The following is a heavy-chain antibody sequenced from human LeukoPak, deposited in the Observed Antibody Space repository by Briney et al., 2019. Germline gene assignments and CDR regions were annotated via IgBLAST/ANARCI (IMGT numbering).Heavy chain of an antibody. CDR2: IYYSGST. V-gene: IGHV4-39*01. Sequence: PSETLSLTCTVSGGSISSSSYYWGWIRQPPGKGLEWIGSIYYSGSTYYNPSLKSLVTISVDTSKNQFSLKLSSVTAADTAVYYCARPRGGYYYDSSGQAYAFDIWGQGTLVTVSS. J-gene: IGHJ4*02. CDR3: ARPRGGYYYDSSGQAYAFDI. D-gene: IGHD3-22*01. CDR1: GGSISSSSYY.